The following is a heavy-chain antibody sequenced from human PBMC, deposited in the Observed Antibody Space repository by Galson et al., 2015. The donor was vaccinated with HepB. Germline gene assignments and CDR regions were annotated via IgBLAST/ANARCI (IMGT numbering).Heavy chain of an antibody. V-gene: IGHV1-18*01. D-gene: IGHD2-15*01. CDR1: GYTFTSYG. Sequence: SVKVSCKASGYTFTSYGISWVRQAPGQGLEWMGWISAYNGNTNYAQKLQGGVTMTTDTSTSTAYMELRSLRSDDTAVYYCARDNFYGYCSGGNCYPFDYWGQGTLVTVSS. J-gene: IGHJ4*02. CDR2: ISAYNGNT. CDR3: ARDNFYGYCSGGNCYPFDY.